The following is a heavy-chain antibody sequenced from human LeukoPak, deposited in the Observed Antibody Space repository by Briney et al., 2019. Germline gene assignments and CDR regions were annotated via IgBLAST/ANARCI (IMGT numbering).Heavy chain of an antibody. Sequence: ASVKVSCKASGYTFTSYDINWVRQATGQGLEWMGWMNPNSGNTGYAQKFQGRVTMTRNTSISTAYMELSSLRSEDTAVYYCARSYCGGDCCWFDPWGQGTLVTVSS. CDR2: MNPNSGNT. CDR1: GYTFTSYD. V-gene: IGHV1-8*01. CDR3: ARSYCGGDCCWFDP. J-gene: IGHJ5*02. D-gene: IGHD2-21*02.